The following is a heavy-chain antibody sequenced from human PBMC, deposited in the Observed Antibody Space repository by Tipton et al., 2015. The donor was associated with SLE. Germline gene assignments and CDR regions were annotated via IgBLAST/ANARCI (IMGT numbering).Heavy chain of an antibody. Sequence: TLSLTCAVYGGSFSGYYWSWIRQPPGKGLEWIGEINHSGSTNYNPSLKSRVTISIDTSKKQFSLNLSSVTAADTAVYYCASGQDYRYFFDNWGQGTLVTVSS. D-gene: IGHD3-16*01. CDR3: ASGQDYRYFFDN. V-gene: IGHV4-34*01. CDR2: INHSGST. J-gene: IGHJ4*02. CDR1: GGSFSGYY.